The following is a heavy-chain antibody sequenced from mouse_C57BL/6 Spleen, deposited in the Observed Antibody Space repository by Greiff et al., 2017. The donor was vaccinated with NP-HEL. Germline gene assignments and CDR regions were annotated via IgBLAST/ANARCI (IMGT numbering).Heavy chain of an antibody. J-gene: IGHJ1*03. V-gene: IGHV5-16*01. CDR3: AKDPWGGGYFDV. CDR1: GFTFSDYY. Sequence: EVHLVESEGGLVQPGSSMKLSCTASGFTFSDYYMAWVRQVPEKGLEWVANINYDGSSTYYLDSLKSRFLISRDNAKNILYLQLSSLKSEDTATXYCAKDPWGGGYFDVWGTGTTVTVSS. CDR2: INYDGSST.